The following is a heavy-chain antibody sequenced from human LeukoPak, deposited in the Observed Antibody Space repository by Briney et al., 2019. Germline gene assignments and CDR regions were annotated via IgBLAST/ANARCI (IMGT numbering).Heavy chain of an antibody. D-gene: IGHD3-9*01. J-gene: IGHJ6*04. V-gene: IGHV4-34*01. CDR3: ARGSKLRYFDWLFPYYYGMDV. CDR2: INHSGST. Sequence: SETLSLTCAVYGGSFSGYYWSWIRQPPGKGLEWIGEINHSGSTNYNPSLKSRFTISVDTSKNQFSLKLSSVTAADTAVYYCARGSKLRYFDWLFPYYYGMDVWGKGTTVTVSS. CDR1: GGSFSGYY.